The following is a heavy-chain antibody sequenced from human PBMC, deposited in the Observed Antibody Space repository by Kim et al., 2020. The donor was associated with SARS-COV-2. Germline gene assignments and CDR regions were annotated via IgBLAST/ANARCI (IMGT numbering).Heavy chain of an antibody. CDR2: INPNSGGT. V-gene: IGHV1-2*05. CDR3: ARGVLEDYYGMDV. J-gene: IGHJ6*02. D-gene: IGHD3-16*01. Sequence: ASVKVSCKASGYTFTGYYMHWVRQAPGQGLEWMGRINPNSGGTNYAQKFQGRVTMTRDTSISTAYMELSSLRSDDTVVYYCARGVLEDYYGMDVWGQGTTVTVSS. CDR1: GYTFTGYY.